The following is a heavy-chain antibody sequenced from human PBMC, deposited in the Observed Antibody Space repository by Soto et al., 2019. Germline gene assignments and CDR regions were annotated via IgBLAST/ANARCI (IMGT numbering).Heavy chain of an antibody. CDR3: ARDDYTYRVS. CDR2: IGPYGNTI. CDR1: RFRFRDYF. Sequence: QVHLVESGGGMVKPGEPLRISCAASRFRFRDYFMSWIRQAPGKGLEWISYIGPYGNTIYYADSVKGRFVISRDDTTNSLFLQMDNLRADDTAVYYCARDDYTYRVSCGQGTLVTVSS. J-gene: IGHJ5*02. D-gene: IGHD5-12*01. V-gene: IGHV3-11*01.